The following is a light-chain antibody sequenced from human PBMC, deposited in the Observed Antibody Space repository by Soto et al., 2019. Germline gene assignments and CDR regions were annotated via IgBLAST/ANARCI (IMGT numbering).Light chain of an antibody. CDR2: LGS. Sequence: DIVMTQSPLSLPVTPGEPASISCRSSQSLLHSDGYNYLDWYLQKPGQSPQLLIYLGSNRASGVPDRFSGSGSGTDFTLNISRVEAEYVGVYYCMQSLQTWTFGQGTTVEIK. CDR3: MQSLQTWT. CDR1: QSLLHSDGYNY. V-gene: IGKV2-28*01. J-gene: IGKJ1*01.